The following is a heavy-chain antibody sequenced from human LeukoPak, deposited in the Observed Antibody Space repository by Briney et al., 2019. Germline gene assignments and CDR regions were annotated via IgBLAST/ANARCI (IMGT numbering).Heavy chain of an antibody. D-gene: IGHD6-13*01. CDR2: INPNSGGT. CDR3: ARVSSSNWYTPYTDC. J-gene: IGHJ4*02. V-gene: IGHV1-2*02. CDR1: EYTFSTYY. Sequence: ASVKVSCKASEYTFSTYYIYWVPQAPGQGLEGMGWINPNSGGTNYAQKFQGRVTMTRDTSISTAYMELSRLKSDDTAVYYCARVSSSNWYTPYTDCWGQGTLVTVSS.